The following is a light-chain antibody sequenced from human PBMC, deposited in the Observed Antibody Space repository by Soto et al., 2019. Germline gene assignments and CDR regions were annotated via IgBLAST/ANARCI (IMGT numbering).Light chain of an antibody. CDR2: DAS. CDR1: QSVGSS. V-gene: IGKV3-11*01. CDR3: QQRSDWPAIT. J-gene: IGKJ5*01. Sequence: EIVLTQSPATLSLSPGERAALFCRASQSVGSSLAWYQQKPGQAPSLLIYDASNRATGISARFSGSGSGTDFTLTISSLEPEDFAVYYCQQRSDWPAITFGQGTRLEIK.